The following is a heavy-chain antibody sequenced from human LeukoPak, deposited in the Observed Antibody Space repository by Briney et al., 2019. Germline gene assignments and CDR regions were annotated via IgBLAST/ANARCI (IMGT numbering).Heavy chain of an antibody. CDR1: GFTFSSYS. D-gene: IGHD4-17*01. J-gene: IGHJ4*02. CDR2: ISSSSSYI. Sequence: GGSLRLSCAASGFTFSSYSMNWVRQAPGKGLEWVSSISSSSSYIYYADSVKGRFTISRDNAKNSLYLQMNSLRAEDTAVYYCARDPRGDYGFDYWGQGTLVTVSS. V-gene: IGHV3-21*01. CDR3: ARDPRGDYGFDY.